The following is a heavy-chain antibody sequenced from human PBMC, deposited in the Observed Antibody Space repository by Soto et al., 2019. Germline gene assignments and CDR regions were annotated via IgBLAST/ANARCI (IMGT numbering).Heavy chain of an antibody. D-gene: IGHD4-17*01. CDR3: AIARGGDGWVNWFAP. V-gene: IGHV1-69*01. Sequence: QVQLVQSGAEVKKPGSSVKVSCKASGGTFSSYAISWVRQAPGQGLEWMGGIIPIFGTANYAQKFQGRVTITADESTNTAYMDLGRLRSEDTAVYYCAIARGGDGWVNWFAPWGQGTLVNVSS. CDR2: IIPIFGTA. J-gene: IGHJ5*02. CDR1: GGTFSSYA.